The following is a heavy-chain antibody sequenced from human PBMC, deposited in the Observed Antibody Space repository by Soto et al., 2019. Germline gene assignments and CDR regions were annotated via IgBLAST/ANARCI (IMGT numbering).Heavy chain of an antibody. CDR2: VSHTGTT. V-gene: IGHV4-34*01. D-gene: IGHD3-10*01. CDR1: GGSFTGYY. CDR3: ARHYYAAGSRSWYFDL. Sequence: PSETLSLTCAVNGGSFTGYYGCWIRQSPGKGLEWIGEVSHTGTTTYNPSLASRVAISLDASENQFSLKMSSVTAADTAVYYCARHYYAAGSRSWYFDLWGRGTLVTVSS. J-gene: IGHJ2*01.